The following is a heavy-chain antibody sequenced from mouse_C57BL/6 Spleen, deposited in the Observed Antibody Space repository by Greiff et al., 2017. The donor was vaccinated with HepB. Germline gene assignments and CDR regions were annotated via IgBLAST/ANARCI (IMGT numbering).Heavy chain of an antibody. CDR3: ARGTGTGCAY. V-gene: IGHV5-17*01. CDR1: GFTFSDYG. D-gene: IGHD4-1*01. Sequence: EVKLMESGGGLVKPGGSLKLSCAASGFTFSDYGMHWVRQAPEKGLEWVAYISSGSSTIYYADTVKGRFTISRDNAKNTLFLQMTSLRSEDTAMYDCARGTGTGCAYWGQGTLVTVSA. J-gene: IGHJ3*01. CDR2: ISSGSSTI.